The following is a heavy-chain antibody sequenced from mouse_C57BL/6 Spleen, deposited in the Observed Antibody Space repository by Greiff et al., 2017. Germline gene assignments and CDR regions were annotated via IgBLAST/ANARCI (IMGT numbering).Heavy chain of an antibody. CDR1: GHTFTSYW. CDR2: IDPSDRYT. CDR3: AIHTRYAMDY. V-gene: IGHV1-50*01. Sequence: QVQLQQSGAEPVKPGASVKLSCKASGHTFTSYWMQRVKQRPGQGLEWIGEIDPSDRYTNYKQKVKGKATLTVDTSSSTDYMQLSSLTSEDSAVYYCAIHTRYAMDYWGQGTSVTVSS. J-gene: IGHJ4*01.